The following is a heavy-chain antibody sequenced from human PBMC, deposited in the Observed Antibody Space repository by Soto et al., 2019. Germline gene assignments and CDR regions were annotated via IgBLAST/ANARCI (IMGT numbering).Heavy chain of an antibody. J-gene: IGHJ5*02. CDR2: IYHSGSA. V-gene: IGHV4-38-2*01. Sequence: PSETLSLTCAVSSYSISGGFSWAWIRQPPGKGLEWIGNIYHSGSAHYNPSLKSRVTMSVDTSKNNFSLRLTSVTAADTAVYYCARVTIFEYWFDPWGQGILVTVS. CDR1: SYSISGGFS. CDR3: ARVTIFEYWFDP. D-gene: IGHD3-3*01.